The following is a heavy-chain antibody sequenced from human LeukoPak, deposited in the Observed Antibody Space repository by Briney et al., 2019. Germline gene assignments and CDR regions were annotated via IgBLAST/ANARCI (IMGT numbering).Heavy chain of an antibody. Sequence: GGPLKLSCAPSGFTVITTSMSWVRQAPGKGLEWVSVIYSGGSTYYADSVKGRFTISRDNSKNTLYLQMNSLRAEDTAVYYCGGPWFDPWGQGTLVTVSS. J-gene: IGHJ5*02. V-gene: IGHV3-66*02. CDR3: GGPWFDP. CDR2: IYSGGST. CDR1: GFTVITTS.